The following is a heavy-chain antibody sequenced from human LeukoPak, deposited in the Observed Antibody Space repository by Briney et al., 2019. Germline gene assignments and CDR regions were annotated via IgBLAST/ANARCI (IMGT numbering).Heavy chain of an antibody. CDR3: AKLGNYYVDY. Sequence: GGSLRLSCAASGFTFSSYVMHWVRQAPGKGLEWVAGISYDGNNKYYAESVKGRFTISRDNSESTLYLQMNSLRAEDTAVYYCAKLGNYYVDYWGQGTLVTVSS. CDR2: ISYDGNNK. D-gene: IGHD1-7*01. J-gene: IGHJ4*02. CDR1: GFTFSSYV. V-gene: IGHV3-30*18.